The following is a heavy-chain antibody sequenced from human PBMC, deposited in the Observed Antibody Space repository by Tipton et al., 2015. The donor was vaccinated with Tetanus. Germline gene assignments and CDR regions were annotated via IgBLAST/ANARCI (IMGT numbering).Heavy chain of an antibody. CDR2: IFPGGSGV. CDR1: GYNFATFW. D-gene: IGHD3-10*01. CDR3: ARHGWGTSYSWFDP. V-gene: IGHV5-51*01. Sequence: QLVQSGAEVKKPGESLNISCKASGYNFATFWIGWVRQRPGKGLEWMGIIFPGGSGVRYSPTFEGQVTISADKSTSTAYLQWDRLKVSDTAMYYCARHGWGTSYSWFDPWGQGTLVTVSS. J-gene: IGHJ5*02.